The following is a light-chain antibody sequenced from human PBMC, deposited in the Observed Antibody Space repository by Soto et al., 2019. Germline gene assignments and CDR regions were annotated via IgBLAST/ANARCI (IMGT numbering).Light chain of an antibody. V-gene: IGKV1-5*03. CDR2: KAS. CDR3: QQYNNYLYT. J-gene: IGKJ2*01. Sequence: DIQMTQSPSTLSASVGDRVTITCRARQSISSWLAWYQQKPGKPPKLLIYKASSLESGVPSKFSGSGSGTEFTLTISSLQPDDFAPFYCQQYNNYLYTFGQATK. CDR1: QSISSW.